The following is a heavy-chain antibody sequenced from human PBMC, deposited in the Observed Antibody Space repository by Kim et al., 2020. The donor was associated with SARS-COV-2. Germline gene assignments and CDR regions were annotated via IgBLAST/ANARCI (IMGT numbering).Heavy chain of an antibody. Sequence: YNVDSVKGRFTNTRDNAKYSLYLQMNSLRAEDTAVYYCARVVTHDDAFDIWGQGTMVTVSS. V-gene: IGHV3-7*03. D-gene: IGHD2-21*02. J-gene: IGHJ3*02. CDR3: ARVVTHDDAFDI.